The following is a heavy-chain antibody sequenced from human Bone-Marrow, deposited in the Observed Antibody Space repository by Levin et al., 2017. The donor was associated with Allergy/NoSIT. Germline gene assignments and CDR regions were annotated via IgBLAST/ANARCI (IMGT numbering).Heavy chain of an antibody. V-gene: IGHV3-7*01. Sequence: PGGSLRLSCAASGFTFSNYGMTWVRQAPGKGLEWVANIKQDGTEKNYVDSVKGRFTISRDNANNALHLQMSSLRVEATAVYFCARKYSSAWCFDYWGQGILVAVSS. J-gene: IGHJ4*02. CDR2: IKQDGTEK. CDR1: GFTFSNYG. D-gene: IGHD6-19*01. CDR3: ARKYSSAWCFDY.